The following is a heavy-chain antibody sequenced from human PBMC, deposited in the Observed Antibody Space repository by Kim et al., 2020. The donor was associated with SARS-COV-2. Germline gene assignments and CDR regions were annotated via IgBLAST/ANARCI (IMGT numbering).Heavy chain of an antibody. CDR3: ARHELPIGFDPYYF. V-gene: IGHV4-39*01. CDR1: GGSISSDSYF. Sequence: SETLSLTCSVSGGSISSDSYFWGWIRQPPGKGPDWIGSIYYRGTTYYNRSLKSRVAISADTSANQVSLRLTSVTAADAAVCYCARHELPIGFDPYYF. D-gene: IGHD3-9*01. CDR2: IYYRGTT. J-gene: IGHJ4*01.